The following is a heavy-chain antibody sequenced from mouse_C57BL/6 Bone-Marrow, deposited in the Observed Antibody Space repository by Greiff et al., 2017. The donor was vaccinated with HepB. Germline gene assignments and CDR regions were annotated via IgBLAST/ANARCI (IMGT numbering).Heavy chain of an antibody. V-gene: IGHV2-6*01. CDR1: GFSLTSYG. J-gene: IGHJ4*01. CDR2: IWGVGST. D-gene: IGHD1-1*01. Sequence: VKLVESGPGLVAPSQSLSITCTVSGFSLTSYGVDWVRQCPGTGLEWLGVIWGVGSTNYNSALKSRLSISKDNSKSQVFLKMNSLQTDDTAMYYCASNYGDAMDYWGQGTSVTVSS. CDR3: ASNYGDAMDY.